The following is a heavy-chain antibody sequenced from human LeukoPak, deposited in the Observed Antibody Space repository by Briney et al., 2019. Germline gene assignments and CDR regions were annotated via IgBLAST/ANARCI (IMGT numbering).Heavy chain of an antibody. D-gene: IGHD3-10*01. Sequence: SETLSLTCAVSGGSIISNNWWSWVRQPPGKGLEWIGEIYHSGSTKYNPSLKSRVTISVDKSNNQFSLKLSSVTAADTAVYYCARFRTARSAAFDYWGRGTLLTVSS. CDR3: ARFRTARSAAFDY. J-gene: IGHJ4*02. CDR2: IYHSGST. CDR1: GGSIISNNW. V-gene: IGHV4-4*02.